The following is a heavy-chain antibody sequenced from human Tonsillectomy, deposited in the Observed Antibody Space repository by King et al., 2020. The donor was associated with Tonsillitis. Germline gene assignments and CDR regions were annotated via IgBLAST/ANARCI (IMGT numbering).Heavy chain of an antibody. J-gene: IGHJ4*02. CDR2: IYHSGTT. Sequence: QLQESGPGLVKPSGTLSLTCAVSGGSISSNNWWSWVRQPPGKGLEWIGEIYHSGTTNYNPSLKGRVTISVDKSKNQFSLSLSSVTAADTAVYYCARDSGDRSGSTSQGYYWGQGTLVTVSS. V-gene: IGHV4-4*02. D-gene: IGHD3-22*01. CDR3: ARDSGDRSGSTSQGYY. CDR1: GGSISSNNW.